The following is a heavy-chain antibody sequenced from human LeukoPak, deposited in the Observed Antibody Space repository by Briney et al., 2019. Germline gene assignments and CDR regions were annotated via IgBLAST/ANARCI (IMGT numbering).Heavy chain of an antibody. Sequence: PGGSLRLSCAASGFTFSECWMSWVRQAPGKGLEWVANIRGDGSQKYYVDSVKGRFTISRDNAKNSLYLQMNSLRAEDTAVYYCVSRLVPGLSWGQGTLVTVSS. D-gene: IGHD4-11*01. V-gene: IGHV3-7*01. J-gene: IGHJ4*02. CDR2: IRGDGSQK. CDR3: VSRLVPGLS. CDR1: GFTFSECW.